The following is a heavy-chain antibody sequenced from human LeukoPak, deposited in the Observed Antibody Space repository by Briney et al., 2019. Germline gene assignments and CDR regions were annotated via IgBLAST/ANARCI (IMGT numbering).Heavy chain of an antibody. CDR3: AKGLDYDSSGYYPFDY. D-gene: IGHD3-22*01. CDR2: ISGSGGST. V-gene: IGHV3-23*01. J-gene: IGHJ4*02. Sequence: GGSLRLSCAASGFTFSSYAMSWVRQAPGKGLEWVSAISGSGGSTYYADSVKGRFTISRDNSKNTLYLQMNSLRAEDTAVYYCAKGLDYDSSGYYPFDYRGQGTLVTVSS. CDR1: GFTFSSYA.